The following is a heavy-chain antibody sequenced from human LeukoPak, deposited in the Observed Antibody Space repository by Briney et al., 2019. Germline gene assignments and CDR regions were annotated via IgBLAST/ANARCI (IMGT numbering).Heavy chain of an antibody. Sequence: GRSLRLSCAASGFTFSSYGMHWVRQAPGKGLEWVAVISYDGSNKYYADSVKGRFTISRDNSKNTLYLQMNSLRAEDTAVYYCAKDLGPDIVVVPAALGSYYYYGMDVWGQGTTVTVSS. J-gene: IGHJ6*02. D-gene: IGHD2-2*01. CDR1: GFTFSSYG. CDR3: AKDLGPDIVVVPAALGSYYYYGMDV. V-gene: IGHV3-30*18. CDR2: ISYDGSNK.